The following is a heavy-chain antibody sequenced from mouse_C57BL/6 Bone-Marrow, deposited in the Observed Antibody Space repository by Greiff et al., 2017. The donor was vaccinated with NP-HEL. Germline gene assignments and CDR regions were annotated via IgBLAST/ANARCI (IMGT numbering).Heavy chain of an antibody. D-gene: IGHD1-1*01. CDR2: ISNGGGST. CDR1: GFTFSDYY. Sequence: EVKLVESGGGLVQPGGSLKLSCAASGFTFSDYYMYWVRQTPEKRLEWVAYISNGGGSTYYPDTVKGRFTISRDNAKNTLYLQMSRLKSEDTAMYYCARRDYYGSGWYFDVWGTGTTVTVSS. J-gene: IGHJ1*03. V-gene: IGHV5-12*01. CDR3: ARRDYYGSGWYFDV.